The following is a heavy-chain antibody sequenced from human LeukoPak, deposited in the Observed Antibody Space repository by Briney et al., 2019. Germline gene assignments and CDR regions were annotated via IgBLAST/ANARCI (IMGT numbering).Heavy chain of an antibody. D-gene: IGHD2-15*01. V-gene: IGHV4-31*03. J-gene: IGHJ4*02. CDR1: GGSISSGGYY. CDR3: ARLGWWDS. Sequence: SETLSLTCTVSGGSISSGGYYWRWIRQHPGKGLEWIGYIYYSGSTYFNPSLKSRVTISVDTSKNQFSLKLSSVTAADTAVYYCARLGWWDSWGQGTLVTVSS. CDR2: IYYSGST.